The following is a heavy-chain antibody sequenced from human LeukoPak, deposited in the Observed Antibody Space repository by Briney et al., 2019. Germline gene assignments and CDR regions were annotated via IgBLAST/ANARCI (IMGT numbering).Heavy chain of an antibody. D-gene: IGHD5-12*01. J-gene: IGHJ6*02. CDR1: GFTFSSYW. CDR3: ARPYSGYDNYYYYGMDV. V-gene: IGHV3-7*01. CDR2: IKQDGSEK. Sequence: PGRSLRLSCAASGFTFSSYWMSWVRQAPGKGLEWVANIKQDGSEKYYVDSVKGRFTISRDNAKNSLYLQMNSLRAEDTAVYYCARPYSGYDNYYYYGMDVWGQGTTVTVSS.